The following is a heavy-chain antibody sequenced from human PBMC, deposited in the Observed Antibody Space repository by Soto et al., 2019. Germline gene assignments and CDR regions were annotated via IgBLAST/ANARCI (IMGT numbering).Heavy chain of an antibody. D-gene: IGHD1-1*01. CDR1: GGSISSYY. Sequence: SETLSLTCTVSGGSISSYYWSWIRQPPGKGLEWIGYIYYSGSTNYNPSLKSRVTISVDTSKNQFSLKLSSVNAADTAVYYCARDFAPGGNYYGGMDVWGQGPTVTVS. CDR3: ARDFAPGGNYYGGMDV. J-gene: IGHJ6*02. CDR2: IYYSGST. V-gene: IGHV4-59*01.